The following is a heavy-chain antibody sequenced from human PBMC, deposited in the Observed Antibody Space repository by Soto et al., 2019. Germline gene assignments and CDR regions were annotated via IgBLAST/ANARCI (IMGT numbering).Heavy chain of an antibody. J-gene: IGHJ4*02. V-gene: IGHV3-33*01. CDR1: GFTFSSYG. CDR2: IWYDGSNK. CDR3: AREFEQRIAVAGYFYY. D-gene: IGHD6-19*01. Sequence: QVQLVESGGGVVQPGRSLRLSCAASGFTFSSYGMHWVRQAPGKGLEWVAVIWYDGSNKYYADSVKGRFTISRDNSKKTLYLQLNSLRAEDTAVYYCAREFEQRIAVAGYFYYWGQGTLVTVSS.